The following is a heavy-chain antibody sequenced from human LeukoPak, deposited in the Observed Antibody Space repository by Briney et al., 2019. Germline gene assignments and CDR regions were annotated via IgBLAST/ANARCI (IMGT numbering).Heavy chain of an antibody. J-gene: IGHJ4*02. V-gene: IGHV4-38-2*02. Sequence: LETLSLTCTVSGYSISGGYYWGWIRQPPGKGLEWIGTIFQSVSTYYNPSLKSRVTTSVDTSKNQFSLKLSSVTAADTAVYYCARNNSNGFDFWSQGTLVPVSS. CDR1: GYSISGGYY. D-gene: IGHD6-19*01. CDR2: IFQSVST. CDR3: ARNNSNGFDF.